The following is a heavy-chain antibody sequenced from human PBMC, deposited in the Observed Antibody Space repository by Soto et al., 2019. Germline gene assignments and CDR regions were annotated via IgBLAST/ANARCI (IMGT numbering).Heavy chain of an antibody. J-gene: IGHJ4*02. V-gene: IGHV4-34*01. D-gene: IGHD6-19*01. CDR3: ARGLAVAGTHIWDY. CDR2: INHSGST. CDR1: GGSFSGYY. Sequence: PSETLSLTCAVYGGSFSGYYWSWIRQPPGKGLEWIGEINHSGSTNYNPSLKSRVTISVDTSKNQFSLKLSSVTAADTAVYYCARGLAVAGTHIWDYWGQGTLVTVSS.